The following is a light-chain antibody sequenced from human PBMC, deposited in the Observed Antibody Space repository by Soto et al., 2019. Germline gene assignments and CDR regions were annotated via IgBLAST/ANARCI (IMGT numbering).Light chain of an antibody. V-gene: IGKV4-1*01. CDR3: QQYYDTQRT. J-gene: IGKJ1*01. CDR1: QSVLSTSNSRNS. CDR2: WAS. Sequence: DIVMTQSPDSLAVSLGERATINCKSSQSVLSTSNSRNSLAWYQQKPGQPPKVLIYWASTRESGVPDRFSGGGSATDFTLTISSLQAEDVELYYCQQYYDTQRTFGKGTKVDI.